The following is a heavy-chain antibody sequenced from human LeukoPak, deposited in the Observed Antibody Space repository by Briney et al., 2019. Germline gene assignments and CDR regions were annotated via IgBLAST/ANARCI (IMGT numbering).Heavy chain of an antibody. J-gene: IGHJ4*02. CDR3: ARLRAGVGEFSLDY. V-gene: IGHV4-61*01. Sequence: SETLSLTCVVSGYSISSGYYWSWIRQPPGKELEWIGYIHYSGSTNYNPSFKSRVTISVDTSKNQFSLKLSSLTAADTAVYYCARLRAGVGEFSLDYWGQGTLVTVSS. CDR1: GYSISSGYY. CDR2: IHYSGST. D-gene: IGHD3-10*01.